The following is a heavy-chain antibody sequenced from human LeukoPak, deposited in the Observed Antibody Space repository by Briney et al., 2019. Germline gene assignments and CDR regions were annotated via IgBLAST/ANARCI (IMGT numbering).Heavy chain of an antibody. J-gene: IGHJ4*02. CDR3: ATISTYYYDSSGTQFDY. V-gene: IGHV1-24*01. Sequence: ASVKVSCKXSGYTFTGYYMHWVRQSPGQGLEWMGGFDLEDGETIYSQKFQGRVTMTEDTSTDTAYMELSSLRSEDTAVYYCATISTYYYDSSGTQFDYWGQGTLVTVSS. CDR1: GYTFTGYY. CDR2: FDLEDGET. D-gene: IGHD3-22*01.